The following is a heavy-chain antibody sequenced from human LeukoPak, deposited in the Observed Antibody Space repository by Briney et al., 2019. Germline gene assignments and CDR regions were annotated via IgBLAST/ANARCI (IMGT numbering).Heavy chain of an antibody. CDR1: GFTFSSYA. CDR3: ARVKRDCSGGTCYSYDY. Sequence: GGSLRLSCAASGFTFSSYAMSWVRQAPGKGLEWVSAISGSGGSTYYADSVKGRFTISRDNSKNTLYLQMNSLRAEDTVVYYCARVKRDCSGGTCYSYDYWGQGTLVTVSS. D-gene: IGHD2-15*01. V-gene: IGHV3-23*01. CDR2: ISGSGGST. J-gene: IGHJ4*02.